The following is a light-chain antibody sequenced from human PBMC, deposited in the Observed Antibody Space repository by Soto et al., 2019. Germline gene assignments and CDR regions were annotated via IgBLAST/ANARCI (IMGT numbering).Light chain of an antibody. Sequence: HSVLTQPPSVSGAPGQRVTIPCTGSSSNIGTYYDVHWYQQLPGAAPRLLIYANSNRPSGVPDRFSASKSGTSASLAITGLQAEDEADYYCQSYDSSLSAVVFGGGTKLTVL. V-gene: IGLV1-40*01. CDR1: SSNIGTYYD. CDR3: QSYDSSLSAVV. J-gene: IGLJ2*01. CDR2: ANS.